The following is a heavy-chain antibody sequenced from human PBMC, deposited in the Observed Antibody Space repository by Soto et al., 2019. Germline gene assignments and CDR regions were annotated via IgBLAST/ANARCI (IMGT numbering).Heavy chain of an antibody. Sequence: GGSLRLSCAASGFTFSSYAMSWVRQAPGKGLEWVSAISGSGGSTYYADSVKGRFTISRDNSKNTLYLQMNSLRAEDTAVYYCAKDASPPRDSSGYSDLYYFDYWGQGTLVTVSS. V-gene: IGHV3-23*01. D-gene: IGHD3-22*01. J-gene: IGHJ4*02. CDR1: GFTFSSYA. CDR3: AKDASPPRDSSGYSDLYYFDY. CDR2: ISGSGGST.